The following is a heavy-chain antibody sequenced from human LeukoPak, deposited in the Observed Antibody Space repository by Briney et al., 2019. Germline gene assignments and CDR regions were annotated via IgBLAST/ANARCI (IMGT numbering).Heavy chain of an antibody. CDR3: ARRIPHYYGSGSPSHYFDY. Sequence: SQTLSLTCAVSGGSISSGGYSWSWIRQPPGKGLEWIGYIYHSGSTYHNPSLKSRVTISVDRSKNQFSLKLSSVTAADTAVYYCARRIPHYYGSGSPSHYFDYWGQGTLVTVSS. V-gene: IGHV4-30-2*01. D-gene: IGHD3-10*01. CDR2: IYHSGST. J-gene: IGHJ4*02. CDR1: GGSISSGGYS.